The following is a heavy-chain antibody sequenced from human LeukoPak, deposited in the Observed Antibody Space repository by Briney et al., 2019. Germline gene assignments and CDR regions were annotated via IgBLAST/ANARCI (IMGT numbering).Heavy chain of an antibody. CDR1: GYTFTSYG. Sequence: GASVKVSCKASGYTFTSYGISWVRQAPGQGLEWMGWISAYNGNTNYAQKLQGRVNMTTDTSTSTAYMELRSLRSDDTAVYYCARDSPLWMIVVVTDDAFDIWGQGTMVTVSS. CDR3: ARDSPLWMIVVVTDDAFDI. CDR2: ISAYNGNT. V-gene: IGHV1-18*01. J-gene: IGHJ3*02. D-gene: IGHD3-22*01.